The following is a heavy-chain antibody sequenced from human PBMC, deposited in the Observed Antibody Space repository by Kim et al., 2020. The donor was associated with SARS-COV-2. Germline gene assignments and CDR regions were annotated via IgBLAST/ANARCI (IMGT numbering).Heavy chain of an antibody. J-gene: IGHJ4*02. Sequence: GGSLRLSCAASGFTFSSYAMHWVRQAPGKGLEWVAVISYDGSDKHNADSVKGRFTISRDNSKNTLYLQMNSLRAEDTAVYYCARDYGGNSADYYFDYWGQRTLVTVSS. CDR1: GFTFSSYA. CDR2: ISYDGSDK. V-gene: IGHV3-30-3*01. CDR3: ARDYGGNSADYYFDY. D-gene: IGHD2-21*02.